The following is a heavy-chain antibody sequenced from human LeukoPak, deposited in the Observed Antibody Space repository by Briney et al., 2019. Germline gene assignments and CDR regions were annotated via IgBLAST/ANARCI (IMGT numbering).Heavy chain of an antibody. CDR1: GFTFSSYA. V-gene: IGHV3-23*01. Sequence: SGASLRLSCAASGFTFSSYAMSWVRQAPGKGLEWVSAISGSGGSTYYADSVKGRFTISRDNSKNTLYLQMNSLRAEDKAVYYCAKDSYPSGSYYYYFDYWGQGTLVTVSS. D-gene: IGHD1-26*01. CDR2: ISGSGGST. CDR3: AKDSYPSGSYYYYFDY. J-gene: IGHJ4*02.